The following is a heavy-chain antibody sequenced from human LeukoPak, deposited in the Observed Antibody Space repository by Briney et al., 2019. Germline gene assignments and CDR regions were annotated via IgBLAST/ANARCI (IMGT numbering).Heavy chain of an antibody. J-gene: IGHJ5*02. Sequence: GGSLRLSCAASGFTFSSYGMHWVRQAPGKGLEWVAVIWYDGSNKYHADSVKGRFTISRDNSKNTLYLQMNSLRAEDTAVYYCARGGCSSTSCHMRGWFDPWGQGTLVTVSS. CDR1: GFTFSSYG. CDR3: ARGGCSSTSCHMRGWFDP. V-gene: IGHV3-33*01. CDR2: IWYDGSNK. D-gene: IGHD2-2*01.